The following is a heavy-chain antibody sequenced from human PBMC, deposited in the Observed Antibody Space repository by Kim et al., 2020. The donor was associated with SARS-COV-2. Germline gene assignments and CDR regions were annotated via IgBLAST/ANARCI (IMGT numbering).Heavy chain of an antibody. Sequence: GGSLRLSCAASGFTFSNAWMSWVRQAPGKGLEWVGRIKSKTDGGTTDYAAPVKGRFTISRDDSKNTLYLQMNSLKTEDTAVYYCTTTFSSWYYFDYWGQGTLVTVSS. V-gene: IGHV3-15*01. D-gene: IGHD6-13*01. CDR2: IKSKTDGGTT. CDR1: GFTFSNAW. CDR3: TTTFSSWYYFDY. J-gene: IGHJ4*02.